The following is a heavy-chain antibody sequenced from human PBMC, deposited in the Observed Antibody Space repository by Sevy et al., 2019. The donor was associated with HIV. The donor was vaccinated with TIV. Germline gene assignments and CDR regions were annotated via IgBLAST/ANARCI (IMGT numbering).Heavy chain of an antibody. CDR3: ARDKGSGPPSYYYYMDV. D-gene: IGHD3-10*01. CDR1: GGSISSYY. Sequence: SETLSLTCTVSGGSISSYYWSWIWQPAGKGLEWIGRIYTSGSTNYNPSLKSRVTMSVDTSKNQSSLKLSSVTAAETAVYYWARDKGSGPPSYYYYMDVWGKGTTVTVSS. J-gene: IGHJ6*03. V-gene: IGHV4-4*07. CDR2: IYTSGST.